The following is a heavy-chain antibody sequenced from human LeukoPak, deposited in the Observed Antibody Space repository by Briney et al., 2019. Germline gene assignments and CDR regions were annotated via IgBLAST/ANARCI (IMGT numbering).Heavy chain of an antibody. Sequence: PSKTLSLTCAVSGYSISSGYYRGWTRQPPGKGLEWIGSLYHSGSTYYNPSLKSRVTISVDTSKNQFSLKLSSVTAAYTAVYYCARHDELEHFDSWGQGTLVTVSS. D-gene: IGHD1/OR15-1a*01. J-gene: IGHJ4*02. V-gene: IGHV4-38-2*01. CDR1: GYSISSGYY. CDR3: ARHDELEHFDS. CDR2: LYHSGST.